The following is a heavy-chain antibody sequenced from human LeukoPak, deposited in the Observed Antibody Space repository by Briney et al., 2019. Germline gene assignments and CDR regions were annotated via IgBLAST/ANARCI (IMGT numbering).Heavy chain of an antibody. D-gene: IGHD3-10*01. Sequence: GGSLRLSCAASGFTVSSNYMSWVRQAPGKGLEWVSVIYSGGSTYYADSVKGRFTISRDNSKNTLYLQMNSLRAEDTAVYYCARMVRTQYYFDYWGQGTLVTVSS. CDR2: IYSGGST. V-gene: IGHV3-66*01. CDR3: ARMVRTQYYFDY. CDR1: GFTVSSNY. J-gene: IGHJ4*02.